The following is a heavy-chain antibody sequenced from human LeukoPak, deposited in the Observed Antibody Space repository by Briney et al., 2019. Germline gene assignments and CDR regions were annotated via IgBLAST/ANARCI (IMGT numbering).Heavy chain of an antibody. CDR3: ARLRALRPDIVVVPAAPFDP. CDR1: GYSFTSYW. J-gene: IGHJ5*02. Sequence: GESLKISCKGSGYSFTSYWIGWVRQMPGKGLEWMGIIYPGDSDTRYSPSFQGQVTISADKSISTAYLQWSSLKASDTAMYYCARLRALRPDIVVVPAAPFDPWGQGTLVTVSS. D-gene: IGHD2-2*01. V-gene: IGHV5-51*01. CDR2: IYPGDSDT.